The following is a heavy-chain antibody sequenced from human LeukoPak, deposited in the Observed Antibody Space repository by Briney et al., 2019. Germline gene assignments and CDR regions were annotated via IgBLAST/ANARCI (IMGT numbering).Heavy chain of an antibody. J-gene: IGHJ4*02. CDR3: ARDSDYDSSGYYPAYDY. Sequence: GGSLRLSCAASGFTFSSYWMSWVRQAPGKGLEWVANIKQDGSEKYYVDSVKGRFTISRDNAKNSLYLQMDSLRAEDTAVYYCARDSDYDSSGYYPAYDYWGQGTLVTVSS. V-gene: IGHV3-7*01. CDR1: GFTFSSYW. D-gene: IGHD3-22*01. CDR2: IKQDGSEK.